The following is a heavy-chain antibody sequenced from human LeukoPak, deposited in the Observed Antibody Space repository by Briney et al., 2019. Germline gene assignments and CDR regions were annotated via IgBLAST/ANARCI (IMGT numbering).Heavy chain of an antibody. V-gene: IGHV1-18*04. CDR2: ISIYNGNT. J-gene: IGHJ4*02. D-gene: IGHD2-21*02. CDR3: ASNPRGDSWTFDY. Sequence: ASVNVSCKASGYTLSNYGVNWVRQAPGQGLEWMGWISIYNGNTNYAQILQGRVTMTTDTSTSTVYMELRSLRSDDTAVYYCASNPRGDSWTFDYWGQGTLVTVSS. CDR1: GYTLSNYG.